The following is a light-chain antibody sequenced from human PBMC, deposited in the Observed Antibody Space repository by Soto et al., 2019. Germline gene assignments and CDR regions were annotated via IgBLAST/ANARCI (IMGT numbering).Light chain of an antibody. V-gene: IGLV2-14*01. CDR2: EVS. Sequence: QSVLTQPASVCGTPGQSITISCTGSSSDIGAYNYVSWFQQYPGHAPHLIISEVSKRPSGVSNRFSGSKSGTAASLTISGLQTEDEADYFCFSFTTDWTHVFGTGTKVTVL. CDR3: FSFTTDWTHV. J-gene: IGLJ1*01. CDR1: SSDIGAYNY.